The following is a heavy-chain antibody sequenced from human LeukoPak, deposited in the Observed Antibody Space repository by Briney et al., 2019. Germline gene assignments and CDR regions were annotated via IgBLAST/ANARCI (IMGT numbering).Heavy chain of an antibody. D-gene: IGHD1-26*01. CDR1: GGSISSSSYY. CDR3: ARDPPSGDDY. V-gene: IGHV4-39*07. Sequence: SETLSLTCTVSGGSISSSSYYWGWIRQPPGKGLEWIGSIYYSGSTYYNPSLKSRVTISVDTSKNQFSLKLSSVTAAGTAVYYCARDPPSGDDYWGQGTLVTVSS. J-gene: IGHJ4*02. CDR2: IYYSGST.